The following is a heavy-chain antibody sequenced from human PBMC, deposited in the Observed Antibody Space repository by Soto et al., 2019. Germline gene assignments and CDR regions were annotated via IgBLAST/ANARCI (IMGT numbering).Heavy chain of an antibody. CDR2: TDSSGST. CDR3: AKSFAVVTFDV. CDR1: GGSLISYC. D-gene: IGHD3-3*01. Sequence: ASETLSLTCSVSGGSLISYCWSWIRQPPGKGLEWIGYTDSSGSTSYNPSLKSRVTIIVDTSKNQFSLRLSSVTAADTAMFYCAKSFAVVTFDVWGLGTLVTVSS. J-gene: IGHJ4*02. V-gene: IGHV4-59*01.